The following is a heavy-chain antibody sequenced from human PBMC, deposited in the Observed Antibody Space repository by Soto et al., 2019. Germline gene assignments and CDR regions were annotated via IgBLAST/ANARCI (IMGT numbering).Heavy chain of an antibody. CDR1: GGSLSGYY. J-gene: IGHJ4*02. Sequence: SETLSLTCAVYGGSLSGYYWSWLRQPPGKGLEWIGEINHSGGTNYNPSLKSRVATSVDTSKNQFSLKVSSVTAADTAVYYCARTGASTSLSFFDNWGQGTLVTVSS. CDR3: ARTGASTSLSFFDN. CDR2: INHSGGT. D-gene: IGHD3-16*01. V-gene: IGHV4-34*01.